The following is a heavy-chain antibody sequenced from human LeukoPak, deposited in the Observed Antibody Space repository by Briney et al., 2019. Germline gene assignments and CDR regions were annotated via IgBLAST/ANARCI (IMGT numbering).Heavy chain of an antibody. D-gene: IGHD3-3*01. J-gene: IGHJ4*02. CDR3: AHRTFYDFWSGS. CDR1: GFSLSTTGVG. V-gene: IGHV2-5*01. Sequence: VSGPTLVKPTQTLTLTCTFSGFSLSTTGVGVDWIRQPPGQALEWLALIYWNDDKRYSPSLRSRLTITKDTSKNQVVLTMTNVDPVDTATYYCAHRTFYDFWSGSWGQGTLVTVSS. CDR2: IYWNDDK.